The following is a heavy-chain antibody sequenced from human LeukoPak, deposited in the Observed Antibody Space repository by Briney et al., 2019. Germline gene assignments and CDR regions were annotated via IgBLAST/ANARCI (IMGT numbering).Heavy chain of an antibody. D-gene: IGHD1-1*01. CDR2: IRVYNGNT. J-gene: IGHJ6*02. Sequence: ASVRVSCKASGNTFTSYGISWVRQAPGQGREWMGWIRVYNGNTNYAQNLQGRVTMTTDTSTTTAYMELRSLRSDDTAVYYCARGSSWNALDVWGQGTTVTVSS. CDR3: ARGSSWNALDV. CDR1: GNTFTSYG. V-gene: IGHV1-18*01.